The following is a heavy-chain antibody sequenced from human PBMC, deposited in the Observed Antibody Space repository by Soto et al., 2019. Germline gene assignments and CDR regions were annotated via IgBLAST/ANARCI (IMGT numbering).Heavy chain of an antibody. Sequence: EASVKVSCKASGYTFTRYAMHWVRQAPGQRLEWMGWINAGNGNTKYLQKFQGRVTITRDTSASTAYMELSSLRSEDTAVYYCTRGGGVGFGDYTTGGMDVWGQGTTVTVSS. J-gene: IGHJ6*02. CDR2: INAGNGNT. CDR3: TRGGGVGFGDYTTGGMDV. D-gene: IGHD2-8*02. V-gene: IGHV1-3*01. CDR1: GYTFTRYA.